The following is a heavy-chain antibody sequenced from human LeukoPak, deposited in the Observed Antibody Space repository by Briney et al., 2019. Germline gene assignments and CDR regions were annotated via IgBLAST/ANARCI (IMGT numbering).Heavy chain of an antibody. V-gene: IGHV3-21*01. CDR2: ICSSSSYI. J-gene: IGHJ4*02. Sequence: GGSLRLSCAASGFTFSSYSMNWVRQAPGKGLEWVSSICSSSSYIYYADSVKGRFTISRDNAKNSLYLQMNSLRAEDTAVYYCARGYCSGGSCYNYFDYWGQGTLVTVSS. D-gene: IGHD2-15*01. CDR3: ARGYCSGGSCYNYFDY. CDR1: GFTFSSYS.